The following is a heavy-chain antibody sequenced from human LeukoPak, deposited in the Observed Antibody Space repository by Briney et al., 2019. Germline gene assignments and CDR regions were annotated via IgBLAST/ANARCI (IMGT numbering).Heavy chain of an antibody. CDR2: IYYSGST. D-gene: IGHD6-13*01. CDR1: GGSISSYY. Sequence: SETLSLTCTVSGGSISSYYWSWIRQPPGKGLEWIGYIYYSGSTNYNPSLKSRVTISVDTTKNQFSLKLSSVTAADTAVYYCARVQGRAAAGTRAFDIWGQGTMVTVSS. J-gene: IGHJ3*02. CDR3: ARVQGRAAAGTRAFDI. V-gene: IGHV4-59*01.